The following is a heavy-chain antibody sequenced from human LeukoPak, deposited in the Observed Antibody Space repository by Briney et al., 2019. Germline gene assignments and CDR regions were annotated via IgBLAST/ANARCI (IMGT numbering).Heavy chain of an antibody. CDR1: GFSFNGYA. CDR3: TKDLMTGFSSGWYLAY. CDR2: TGGSDDNT. J-gene: IGHJ4*02. D-gene: IGHD6-19*01. V-gene: IGHV3-23*01. Sequence: GGSLRLSCEGSGFSFNGYAMSWVRQAPGKGLEWVAVTGGSDDNTHYADSVKGRFSISRDTSENRLFLQMNSLRPYDSALYYCTKDLMTGFSSGWYLAYWGQETLVTVSS.